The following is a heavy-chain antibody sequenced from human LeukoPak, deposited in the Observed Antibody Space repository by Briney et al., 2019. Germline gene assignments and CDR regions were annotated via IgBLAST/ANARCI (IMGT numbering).Heavy chain of an antibody. D-gene: IGHD1-26*01. J-gene: IGHJ4*02. Sequence: GESLKISCEGSGYNFPDFWIAWVRQMPGKGLEWMGIIYPGDSDARYSPSFQGQVIISVDKSISTAYLQWSSLKASDTAMYYCARGGYSNSPFDNWGQGTLVTVSP. CDR1: GYNFPDFW. CDR3: ARGGYSNSPFDN. CDR2: IYPGDSDA. V-gene: IGHV5-51*01.